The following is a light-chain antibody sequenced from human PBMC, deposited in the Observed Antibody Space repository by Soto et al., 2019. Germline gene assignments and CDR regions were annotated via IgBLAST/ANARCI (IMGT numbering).Light chain of an antibody. CDR1: QSVSSN. Sequence: EIVMTQSRATLSVSPGERATHSCRASQSVSSNLAWSQQKPGQDPRLLIYGVSTRATGIPARFSGSGSGTEFTLTISSLQSEDFAVYYCQQYNNWPQTFGQGTKVEIK. J-gene: IGKJ1*01. CDR3: QQYNNWPQT. CDR2: GVS. V-gene: IGKV3-15*01.